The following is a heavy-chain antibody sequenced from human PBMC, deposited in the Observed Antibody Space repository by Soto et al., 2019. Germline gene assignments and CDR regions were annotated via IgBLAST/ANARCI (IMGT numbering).Heavy chain of an antibody. Sequence: GGSLRLSCAASGFTFSSYSMNWVRQAPGKGLEWVSAIYSGGSTYYIDSVKGRFTISRDNSKNTLYLQMNSLRTEDTAVYYCARALDFWSAYFDYWGQGSLVTVSS. CDR3: ARALDFWSAYFDY. CDR2: IYSGGST. J-gene: IGHJ4*02. CDR1: GFTFSSYS. V-gene: IGHV3-66*02. D-gene: IGHD3-3*01.